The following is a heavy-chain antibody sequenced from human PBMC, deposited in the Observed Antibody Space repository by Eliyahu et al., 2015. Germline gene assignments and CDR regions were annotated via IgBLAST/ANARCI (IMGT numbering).Heavy chain of an antibody. Sequence: QVQLVESGGGVVQPGRSLRLSCAASGFTFXXYGMPWVRQAPGKGLEWVAVIWYDGSNKYYADSVKGRFTISRDNSKNTLYLQMNSLRAEDTAVYYCARDSDIVVVPATPAHYYYGMDVWGQGTTVTVSS. CDR3: ARDSDIVVVPATPAHYYYGMDV. D-gene: IGHD2-2*01. CDR1: GFTFXXYG. CDR2: IWYDGSNK. V-gene: IGHV3-33*01. J-gene: IGHJ6*02.